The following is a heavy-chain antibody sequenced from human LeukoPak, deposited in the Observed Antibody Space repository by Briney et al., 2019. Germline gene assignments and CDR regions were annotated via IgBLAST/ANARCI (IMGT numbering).Heavy chain of an antibody. CDR2: ISAYNGNT. V-gene: IGHV1-18*01. D-gene: IGHD3-16*01. J-gene: IGHJ4*02. CDR1: VYTFTSYG. Sequence: ASVKVSFTASVYTFTSYGISWVRQAPGQGLEWMGWISAYNGNTNYAQKLQGRVTMTTDTSTSTAYMELRSLRSDDTAVYYCARLVLGDYSYGFDYWGQGALVTVSS. CDR3: ARLVLGDYSYGFDY.